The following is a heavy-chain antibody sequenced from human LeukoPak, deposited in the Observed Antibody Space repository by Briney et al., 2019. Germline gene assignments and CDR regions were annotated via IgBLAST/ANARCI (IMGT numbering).Heavy chain of an antibody. CDR3: ARGGFRDAFDI. D-gene: IGHD3-10*01. CDR2: IFFSGST. V-gene: IGHV4-61*02. Sequence: SQTLSLTCTVSGGSINTGISYWTWIRQPAGKGLEWIGRIFFSGSTSYNPSLKSRVTISIDTSKNQFSLNLSSVTAADTAVYYCARGGFRDAFDIWGQGTMVTVSS. CDR1: GGSINTGISY. J-gene: IGHJ3*02.